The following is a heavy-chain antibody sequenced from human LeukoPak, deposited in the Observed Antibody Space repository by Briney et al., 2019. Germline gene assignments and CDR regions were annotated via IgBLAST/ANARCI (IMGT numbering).Heavy chain of an antibody. J-gene: IGHJ4*02. CDR3: ARDMSYNLFFDY. V-gene: IGHV3-21*01. Sequence: GGSLRLSCAASGFAFSNFAMTWVRQAPGKGLEWVSSISSSSGYIYYADSVKGRFTISRDNAKNSLYLQMNSLRAEDTAVYYCARDMSYNLFFDYWGQGTLVTVSS. D-gene: IGHD5-24*01. CDR1: GFAFSNFA. CDR2: ISSSSGYI.